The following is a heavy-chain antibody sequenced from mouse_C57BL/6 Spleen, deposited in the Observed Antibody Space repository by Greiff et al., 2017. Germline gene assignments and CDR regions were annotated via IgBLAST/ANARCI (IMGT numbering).Heavy chain of an antibody. Sequence: ESGPGLVKPSQSLSLTCSVTGYSITSGYYWNWIRQFPGNKLEWMGYISYDGSNNYNPSLKNRISITRDTSKNQFFLKLNSVTTEDTATYYCASEGYYSNWDYFDYWGQGTTLTVSS. CDR2: ISYDGSN. CDR1: GYSITSGYY. J-gene: IGHJ2*01. CDR3: ASEGYYSNWDYFDY. D-gene: IGHD2-5*01. V-gene: IGHV3-6*01.